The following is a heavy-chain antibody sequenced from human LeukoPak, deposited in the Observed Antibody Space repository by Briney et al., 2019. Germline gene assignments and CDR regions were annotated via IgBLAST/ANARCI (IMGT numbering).Heavy chain of an antibody. V-gene: IGHV3-48*03. CDR1: GFAFSTYE. J-gene: IGHJ5*02. D-gene: IGHD3-10*01. CDR2: ISFSGSNI. CDR3: ASSPPRSFYGSGTYYNLWFDP. Sequence: GGSLRLSCAASGFAFSTYEMTWVRQAPGKGLEWVSYISFSGSNIYYADSVKGRFTISRDNAKNSLYLQMDSLRAEDTAVYYCASSPPRSFYGSGTYYNLWFDPWGHGTLVTVSS.